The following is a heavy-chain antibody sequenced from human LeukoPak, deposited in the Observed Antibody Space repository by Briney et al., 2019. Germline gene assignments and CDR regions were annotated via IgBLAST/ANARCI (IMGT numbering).Heavy chain of an antibody. CDR1: GYTFTSYG. CDR3: ARDVPAGGSGYYRPPFDY. Sequence: ASVKVSCKASGYTFTSYGISWVRQAPGQGLEWMGWISAYNGNTNYAQKLQGRVTMTTDTSTSTAYMELRSLRSDDTAVYYCARDVPAGGSGYYRPPFDYWGQGTLVTVSS. V-gene: IGHV1-18*01. J-gene: IGHJ4*02. CDR2: ISAYNGNT. D-gene: IGHD3-3*01.